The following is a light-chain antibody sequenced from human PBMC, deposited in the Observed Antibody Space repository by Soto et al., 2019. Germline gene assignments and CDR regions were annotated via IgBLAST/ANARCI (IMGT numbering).Light chain of an antibody. CDR2: EVS. V-gene: IGLV2-18*01. Sequence: QSALTQPPSVSGSPGQSVTISCTGTSSDVGSYNRVSWYQQPPGTAPKLMNYEVSNRPSGVPDRFSGSKSGNTASLTISGLQAEDEADYYCSLYTSSSSWVFGGGTKLTVL. CDR3: SLYTSSSSWV. CDR1: SSDVGSYNR. J-gene: IGLJ3*02.